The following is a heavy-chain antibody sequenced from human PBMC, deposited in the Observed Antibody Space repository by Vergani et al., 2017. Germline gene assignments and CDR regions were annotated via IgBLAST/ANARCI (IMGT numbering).Heavy chain of an antibody. D-gene: IGHD3-10*01. CDR2: IYYSGST. J-gene: IGHJ5*02. CDR1: GGSISSYY. Sequence: QVQLQESGPGLVKPSETLSLTCTVSGGSISSYYWSWIRQPPGKGLEWIGYIYYSGSTNYNPSLKSRVTISVDTSKNQFSQKLSSVTAADTAVYYCARGKYYYGSGSYSGDNWFDPWGQGTLVTVSS. V-gene: IGHV4-59*01. CDR3: ARGKYYYGSGSYSGDNWFDP.